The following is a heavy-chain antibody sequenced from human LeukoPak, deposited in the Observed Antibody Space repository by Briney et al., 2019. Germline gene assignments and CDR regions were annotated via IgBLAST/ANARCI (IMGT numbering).Heavy chain of an antibody. CDR1: GGSISSSSYY. D-gene: IGHD6-6*01. CDR2: IYYSGST. CDR3: ARRASSWYFDL. Sequence: PSETLSLTCTVSGGSISSSSYYWGWIRQPPGKGREWIGSIYYSGSTYYNPSLKSRGTISVDTSTDQFSLKLSSVTAADTAVYFCARRASSWYFDLWGRGTQVTVSS. V-gene: IGHV4-39*01. J-gene: IGHJ2*01.